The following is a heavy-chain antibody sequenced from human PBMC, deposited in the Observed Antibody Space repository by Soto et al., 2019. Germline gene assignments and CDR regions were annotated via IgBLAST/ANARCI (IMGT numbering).Heavy chain of an antibody. CDR2: IYWDDDK. CDR1: GFSLSASGVG. D-gene: IGHD5-18*01. CDR3: AHLPWQHLWPRAPVVY. V-gene: IGHV2-5*02. J-gene: IGHJ4*02. Sequence: SGPTLVNPTQTLTLTCTFSGFSLSASGVGVGWIRQPPGKALEWLALIYWDDDKRYSPSLRSRLTITKDTSKNQLVLTMTNMDLVDTATYYCAHLPWQHLWPRAPVVYWGQGTPVTVSS.